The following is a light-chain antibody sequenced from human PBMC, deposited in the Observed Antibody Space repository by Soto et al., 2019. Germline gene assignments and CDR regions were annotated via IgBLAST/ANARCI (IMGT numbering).Light chain of an antibody. J-gene: IGKJ5*01. CDR3: KHYSTSPT. CDR2: GEF. CDR1: QSVAYTY. V-gene: IGKV3-20*01. Sequence: EIVLPKSPGPLSLSPGERPPLSRQASQSVAYTYLSWYQQKPGQAPRLLIHGEFSRATGIPDRFSGSGSGTDFTLTISRLEHEDFALDDRKHYSTSPTFGPGTRLDI.